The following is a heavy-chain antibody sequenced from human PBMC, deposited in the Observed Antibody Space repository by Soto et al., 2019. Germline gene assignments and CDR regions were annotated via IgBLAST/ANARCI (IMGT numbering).Heavy chain of an antibody. V-gene: IGHV4-34*01. Sequence: SETLSLTCAVYGGSFSGYYWSWIRQPPGKGLEWIGEINHSGSTNYNPSLKSRVTIAVDTSKNQFSLKLSSVTAADTAVYFCARGPGYDYIWGSYRYTETEMKYFDSWGQGTLVTFSS. CDR1: GGSFSGYY. D-gene: IGHD3-16*02. CDR2: INHSGST. CDR3: ARGPGYDYIWGSYRYTETEMKYFDS. J-gene: IGHJ4*02.